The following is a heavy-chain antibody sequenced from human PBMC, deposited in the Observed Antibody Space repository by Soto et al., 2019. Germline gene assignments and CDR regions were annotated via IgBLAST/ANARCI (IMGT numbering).Heavy chain of an antibody. D-gene: IGHD2-2*01. V-gene: IGHV1-18*01. CDR3: ARPYCSTTSCHNWFDP. Sequence: ASVKVSCKASGYTFTTYCISWVLQAPGQGLEWMGWISTYNGDTNYAQKLQGRVTMTTDTSTSTAYMELRSLRSDDTAVYYCARPYCSTTSCHNWFDPWGQGTLVTSPQ. CDR1: GYTFTTYC. CDR2: ISTYNGDT. J-gene: IGHJ5*02.